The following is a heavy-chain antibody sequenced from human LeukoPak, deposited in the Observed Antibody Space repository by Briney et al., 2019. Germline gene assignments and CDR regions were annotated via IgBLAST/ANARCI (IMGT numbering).Heavy chain of an antibody. CDR3: AKGPLDCSSTSCYADAFDI. Sequence: GGSLRLSCAASGFTFSSYAMSWVRQAPGKGLEWVSVISGSGGSTYYADSVWGRFTISRDNSKNTLYLQMNSLRAEDTAVYYCAKGPLDCSSTSCYADAFDIWGQGTMVTVSS. J-gene: IGHJ3*02. CDR2: ISGSGGST. V-gene: IGHV3-23*01. D-gene: IGHD2-2*01. CDR1: GFTFSSYA.